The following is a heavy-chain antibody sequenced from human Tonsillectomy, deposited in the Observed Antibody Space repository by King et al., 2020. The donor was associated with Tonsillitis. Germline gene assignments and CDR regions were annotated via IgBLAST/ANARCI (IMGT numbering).Heavy chain of an antibody. CDR3: AKDKHAVAGAPDY. CDR1: GFTFSSYG. CDR2: ISNAGNNG. V-gene: IGHV3-30*18. Sequence: VQLVESGGGVVQPGRSLRLSCAASGFTFSSYGMHWVRQAPGKGLEWVAAISNAGNNGYYADSVKDRYTISRDNSKSTLYLQMNSLRVEDTAVYYCAKDKHAVAGAPDYWGQGTLVTVSS. J-gene: IGHJ4*02. D-gene: IGHD6-19*01.